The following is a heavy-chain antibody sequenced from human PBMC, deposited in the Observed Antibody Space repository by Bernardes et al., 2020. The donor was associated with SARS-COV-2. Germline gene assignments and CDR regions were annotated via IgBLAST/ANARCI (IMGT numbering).Heavy chain of an antibody. CDR3: ARDTAATCGLDV. Sequence: GGSLRLSRAASGFAISTYGMNWVRQAPGKGLEWVANIRQDGCERHHVDSVRGRFTISRDNSKNSLYLQMDSLRAEDTAVYYCARDTAATCGLDVWGQGTMVTVSS. CDR1: GFAISTYG. CDR2: IRQDGCER. V-gene: IGHV3-7*03. D-gene: IGHD2-15*01. J-gene: IGHJ3*01.